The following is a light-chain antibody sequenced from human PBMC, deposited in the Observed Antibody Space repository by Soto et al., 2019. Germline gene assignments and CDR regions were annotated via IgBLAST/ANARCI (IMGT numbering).Light chain of an antibody. J-gene: IGLJ3*02. CDR2: EVS. CDR1: SCDVGGYNY. Sequence: QSALTQPASVSGSPGQSITISCTGTSCDVGGYNYVSWYQQHPGKAPKLLIYEVSNRPSGVSNRFSGSKSGTTASLTIFGVEAEDEAYYYSCSYSSSSTVFGGGTKLTVL. V-gene: IGLV2-14*01. CDR3: CSYSSSSTV.